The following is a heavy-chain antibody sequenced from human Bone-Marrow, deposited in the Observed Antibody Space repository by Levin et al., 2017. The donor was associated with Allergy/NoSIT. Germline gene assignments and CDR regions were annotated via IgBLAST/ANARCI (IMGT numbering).Heavy chain of an antibody. J-gene: IGHJ4*02. CDR1: GFTFSSFW. D-gene: IGHD2-15*01. V-gene: IGHV3-74*01. CDR2: IDEGGSFT. Sequence: GGSLRLSCAASGFTFSSFWMHWVRQAPGKGLVWVSRIDEGGSFTDYADSVKGRFTISRDNAKNTLYLQMDSLGAEDTAVYYCARDVAGRSGFWGQGTLVTVSS. CDR3: ARDVAGRSGF.